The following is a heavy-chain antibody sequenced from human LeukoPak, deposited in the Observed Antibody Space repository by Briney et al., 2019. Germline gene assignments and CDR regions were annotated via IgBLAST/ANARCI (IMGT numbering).Heavy chain of an antibody. CDR2: TYYRSRWYN. CDR1: GGSVSSRSAA. D-gene: IGHD2-8*02. J-gene: IGHJ4*02. CDR3: ARSTGWLNGH. V-gene: IGHV6-1*01. Sequence: SQTLSLTCAISGGSVSSRSAAWNWIRQSPSRGLEWLGRTYYRSRWYNDYAVSVKGRITINPDTSKNQFSLQLNSVTPEDTAVYYCARSTGWLNGHWGQGTLVTVSS.